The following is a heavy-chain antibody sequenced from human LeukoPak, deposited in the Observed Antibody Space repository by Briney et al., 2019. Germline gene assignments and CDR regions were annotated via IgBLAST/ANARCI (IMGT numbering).Heavy chain of an antibody. CDR3: ARDQYDTWSRRGNFDS. Sequence: GGSLRLSCVASGFTFGKYWMSWVRQAPGKGLEWVANIKLDGSEKNYVDSVKGRFTISRDNTKNSLYLQMDSLRAEDTAVFYCARDQYDTWSRRGNFDSWGQGTLVIVSS. CDR2: IKLDGSEK. V-gene: IGHV3-7*03. J-gene: IGHJ4*02. CDR1: GFTFGKYW. D-gene: IGHD3-3*01.